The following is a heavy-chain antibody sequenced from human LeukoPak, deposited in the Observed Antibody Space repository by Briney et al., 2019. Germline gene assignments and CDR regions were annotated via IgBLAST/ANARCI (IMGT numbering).Heavy chain of an antibody. CDR3: AKIYDSSGF. CDR2: ISAYNGNT. J-gene: IGHJ4*02. CDR1: GYTFTSYG. Sequence: ASVKVSCKASGYTFTSYGISWVRQAPGQGLEWMGWISAYNGNTNYAQKFQGRVTMTRDTSISTAYMELSRLRSDDTAVYYCAKIYDSSGFWGQGTLVTVSS. D-gene: IGHD3-22*01. V-gene: IGHV1-18*01.